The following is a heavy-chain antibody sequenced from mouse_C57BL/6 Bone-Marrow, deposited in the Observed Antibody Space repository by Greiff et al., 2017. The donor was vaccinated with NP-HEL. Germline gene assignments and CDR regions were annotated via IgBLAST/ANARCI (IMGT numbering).Heavy chain of an antibody. D-gene: IGHD2-3*01. CDR2: INPSSGYT. CDR1: GYTFTSYW. CDR3: ARNGWLLKAWFAY. V-gene: IGHV1-7*01. Sequence: QVQLKQSGAELAKPGASVKLSCKASGYTFTSYWMHWVKQRPGQGLEWIGYINPSSGYTKYNQKFKDKATLTADKSSSTAYMQLSSLTYEDSAVYYCARNGWLLKAWFAYWGQGTLVTVSA. J-gene: IGHJ3*01.